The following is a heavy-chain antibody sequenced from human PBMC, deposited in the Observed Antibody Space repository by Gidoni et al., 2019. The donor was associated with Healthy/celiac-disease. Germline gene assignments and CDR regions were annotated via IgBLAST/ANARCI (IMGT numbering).Heavy chain of an antibody. CDR3: ARPLVDYYDSSGYQEAFDI. J-gene: IGHJ3*02. CDR1: GGPISSSSYY. Sequence: QLQLQESCPGMVKPSETLYLNCTVSGGPISSSSYYWGWIRQPPGKGLEWIGCIYYSGSTYYNPSLKSRVTISVDTSKNQFSLKLSSVTAADTTVYYCARPLVDYYDSSGYQEAFDIWGQGTMVTVS. D-gene: IGHD3-22*01. CDR2: IYYSGST. V-gene: IGHV4-39*01.